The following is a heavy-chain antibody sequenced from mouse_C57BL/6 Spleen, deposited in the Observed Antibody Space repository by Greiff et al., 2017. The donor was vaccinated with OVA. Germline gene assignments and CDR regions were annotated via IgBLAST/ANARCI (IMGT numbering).Heavy chain of an antibody. V-gene: IGHV1-61*01. Sequence: VKLVESGAELVRPGSSVKLSCKASGYTFTSYWMDWVKQRPGQGLEWIGNIYPSDSETHYNQKFKDKATLTVDKSSSTAYMQLSSLTSEDSAVYYCARRSITTAAMDYWGQGTSVTVSS. CDR1: GYTFTSYW. D-gene: IGHD1-1*01. CDR2: IYPSDSET. CDR3: ARRSITTAAMDY. J-gene: IGHJ4*01.